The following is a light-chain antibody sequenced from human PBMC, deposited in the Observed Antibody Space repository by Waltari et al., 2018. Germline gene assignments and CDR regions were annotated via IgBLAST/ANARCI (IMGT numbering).Light chain of an antibody. CDR2: EVS. V-gene: IGLV2-14*01. J-gene: IGLJ3*02. CDR3: LSYATRSARV. CDR1: SSDVGAFNY. Sequence: QSALTQPASVSGSPGQSIRISCTGTSSDVGAFNYVSWYQQHPGKVPKLIIYEVSNRPSGVSDRFSGSKAGNTASLTVSGLQAEDEADYYCLSYATRSARVFGGGTKVTVL.